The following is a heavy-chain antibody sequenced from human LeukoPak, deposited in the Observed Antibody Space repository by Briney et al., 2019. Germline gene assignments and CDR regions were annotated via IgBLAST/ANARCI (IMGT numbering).Heavy chain of an antibody. V-gene: IGHV3-53*01. CDR3: AREAAGYDY. D-gene: IGHD6-13*01. CDR2: IYSGGNT. CDR1: GFTVSSNY. J-gene: IGHJ4*02. Sequence: GGSLRLSCAASGFTVSSNYMNWVRQAPGKGLEWVSVIYSGGNTYYADSVKGRFTISRDNSKNTLYLQINSLRVEDTAVYYCAREAAGYDYWGQGTLVTVSS.